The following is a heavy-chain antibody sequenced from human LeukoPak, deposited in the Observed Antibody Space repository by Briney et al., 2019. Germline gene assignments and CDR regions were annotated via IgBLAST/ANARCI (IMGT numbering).Heavy chain of an antibody. D-gene: IGHD3-10*01. CDR3: AKLGDYFGSGRFSFFDY. Sequence: GGSLRLSRTASGFTFSSYAMTLVHQAPGAGLEWVSSISGSAEITDYADSVKGRFAVSRDNSKSTLYLQLNSLRAEDTAKYYCAKLGDYFGSGRFSFFDYWGHGTLVTVSS. CDR2: ISGSAEIT. J-gene: IGHJ4*01. CDR1: GFTFSSYA. V-gene: IGHV3-23*01.